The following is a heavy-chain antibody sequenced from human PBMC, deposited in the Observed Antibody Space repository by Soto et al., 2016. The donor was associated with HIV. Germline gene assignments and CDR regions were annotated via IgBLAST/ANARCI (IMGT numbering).Heavy chain of an antibody. CDR3: AKDRAYGDYEDWFDP. V-gene: IGHV3-23*01. D-gene: IGHD4-17*01. Sequence: EVQLLESGGGLVQPGGSLRLSCAASGFTFSSYAMSWVRQAPGKGLEWVSAISGSGGSTYYADSVKGRFTISRDNSKNTLYLQMNSLRAEDTAVYYCAKDRAYGDYEDWFDPGAREPWSPSPQ. CDR1: GFTFSSYA. CDR2: ISGSGGST. J-gene: IGHJ5*02.